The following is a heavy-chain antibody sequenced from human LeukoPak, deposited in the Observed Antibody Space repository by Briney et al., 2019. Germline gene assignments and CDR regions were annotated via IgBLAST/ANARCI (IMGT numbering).Heavy chain of an antibody. CDR1: GGSISSGDYY. CDR3: ARVGYYYDSSGQDY. D-gene: IGHD3-22*01. V-gene: IGHV4-30-4*01. CDR2: IYYSGST. J-gene: IGHJ4*02. Sequence: PSQTLSLTCTVSGGSISSGDYYWSWIRQPPGKGLEWIGYIYYSGSTYYNPSLKSRVTISVDTSKNQFSLKLSSVTAADTAVYYCARVGYYYDSSGQDYWGQGTLVTVSS.